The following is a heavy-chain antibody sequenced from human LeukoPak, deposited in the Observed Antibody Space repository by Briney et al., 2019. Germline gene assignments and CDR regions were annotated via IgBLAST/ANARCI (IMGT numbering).Heavy chain of an antibody. Sequence: SETLSLTCTVSGYSISSGYYWGWIRQPPGKGLEWIGSIYHSGSTYYNPSLKSRVTISVDTSKNQFSLKLSSVTAADTAVYYCARARDHYYYYMDVWGKGTTVTISS. J-gene: IGHJ6*03. CDR3: ARARDHYYYYMDV. V-gene: IGHV4-38-2*02. CDR1: GYSISSGYY. CDR2: IYHSGST.